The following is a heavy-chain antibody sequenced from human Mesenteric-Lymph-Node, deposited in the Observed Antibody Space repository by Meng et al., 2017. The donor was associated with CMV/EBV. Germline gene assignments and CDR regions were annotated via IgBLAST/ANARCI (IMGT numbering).Heavy chain of an antibody. D-gene: IGHD3-22*01. V-gene: IGHV1-18*01. CDR1: GFTFTSFG. J-gene: IGHJ4*02. CDR2: LSSYNGNT. CDR3: ARVIYYYDSHGPDY. Sequence: VQLEQSGPEVKRPGASVNVSCRTSGFTFTSFGFTWVRQAPGQGLEWMGWLSSYNGNTNYAQKFQDRVTMTADKSTNTAYMELRNLRSDDTAMYYCARVIYYYDSHGPDYWGQGTLVTVSS.